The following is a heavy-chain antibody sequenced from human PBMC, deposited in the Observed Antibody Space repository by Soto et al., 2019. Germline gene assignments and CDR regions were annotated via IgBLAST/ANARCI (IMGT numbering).Heavy chain of an antibody. J-gene: IGHJ4*02. Sequence: QVQLQESGPGLVKPSETLSLTCTVSGGSINSYLWSWIRQPPGKGLEWIGYISYSGNTNYNPSLRSRVTISADTSKNQFSLTWTSVTAADTAVYYCARKGYGDYLDSWGQGTLVTVSS. CDR2: ISYSGNT. D-gene: IGHD4-17*01. CDR1: GGSINSYL. CDR3: ARKGYGDYLDS. V-gene: IGHV4-59*01.